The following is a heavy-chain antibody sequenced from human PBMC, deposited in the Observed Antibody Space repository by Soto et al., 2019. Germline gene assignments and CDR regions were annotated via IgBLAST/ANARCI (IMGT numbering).Heavy chain of an antibody. J-gene: IGHJ4*02. Sequence: GGSLRLSCAASGFTFSGYSMHWVRQSPGEGLEWVALISYDGSNEYYADSVKGRFTISRDNSKNTLYLQMNSLRAEDTALYYCARGAYYDSGGYYLGCLDYWGQGTLLTVSS. CDR1: GFTFSGYS. CDR3: ARGAYYDSGGYYLGCLDY. D-gene: IGHD3-22*01. V-gene: IGHV3-30-3*01. CDR2: ISYDGSNE.